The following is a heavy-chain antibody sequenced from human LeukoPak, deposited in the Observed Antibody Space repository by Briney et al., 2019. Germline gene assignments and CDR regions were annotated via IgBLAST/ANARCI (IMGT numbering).Heavy chain of an antibody. V-gene: IGHV3-53*01. Sequence: GGSLRLSCAASGFTVGTNYMSWVRQAPGKGLEWVSVIYSGGSTYYADSVKGRFTISRDNSKNTLYLQMNSLRAEDTAVYYCASRNYYDSSGLLDYWGQGTLVTVSS. J-gene: IGHJ4*02. CDR3: ASRNYYDSSGLLDY. D-gene: IGHD3-22*01. CDR2: IYSGGST. CDR1: GFTVGTNY.